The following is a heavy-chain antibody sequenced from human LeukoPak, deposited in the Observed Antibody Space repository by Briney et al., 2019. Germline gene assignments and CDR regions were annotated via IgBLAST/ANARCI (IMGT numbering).Heavy chain of an antibody. CDR1: GFTFSSYG. D-gene: IGHD3-10*01. CDR3: ARDLLLWFGELSGDSDY. V-gene: IGHV3-33*01. J-gene: IGHJ4*02. Sequence: GGSLRLSCAASGFTFSSYGMHWVSQAPGKGLEWVADIWYDGSHKYYADSVKGRFTISRDSSKNTLHLQMNSLRAEDTAVYYCARDLLLWFGELSGDSDYWGQGTLVTVSS. CDR2: IWYDGSHK.